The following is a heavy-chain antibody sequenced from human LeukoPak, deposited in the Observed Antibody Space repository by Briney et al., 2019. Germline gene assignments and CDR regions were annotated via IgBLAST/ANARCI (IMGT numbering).Heavy chain of an antibody. J-gene: IGHJ4*02. D-gene: IGHD1-26*01. CDR1: GYTFTSYG. CDR2: ISAYNGNT. V-gene: IGHV1-18*01. CDR3: ARAVWELLLGASDY. Sequence: GASVKVSCKASGYTFTSYGISWVRQAPGQGLDWMGWISAYNGNTNYAQKLQGRVTMTTDTSTSTAYMELRSLRSDDTAVYYCARAVWELLLGASDYWGQGTLVTVSS.